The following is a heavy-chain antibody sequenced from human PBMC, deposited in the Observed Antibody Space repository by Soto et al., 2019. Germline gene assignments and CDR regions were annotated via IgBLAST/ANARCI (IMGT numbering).Heavy chain of an antibody. V-gene: IGHV6-1*01. CDR3: ARISITGTTFDY. Sequence: PSQTLSLTCAISGDSVSDNNAACNWIRQSPSRGLEWLGRTYYRSNWYNDYAVSVRSRITINPDTSKNQISLQLDSVTPDDTAVYYCARISITGTTFDYWGQGALVTVSS. CDR1: GDSVSDNNAA. D-gene: IGHD1-7*01. J-gene: IGHJ4*02. CDR2: TYYRSNWYN.